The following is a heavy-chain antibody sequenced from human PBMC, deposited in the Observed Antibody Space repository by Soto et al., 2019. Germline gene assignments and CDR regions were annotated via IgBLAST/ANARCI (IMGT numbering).Heavy chain of an antibody. D-gene: IGHD3-16*01. J-gene: IGHJ4*02. CDR1: GFTFSSYG. V-gene: IGHV3-33*01. CDR2: IWYDGSNK. Sequence: QVQLVESGGGVVQPGRSLRLSCAASGFTFSSYGMHWVRQAPGKGLEWVAVIWYDGSNKYYADSVKGRFTISRDNSKNTLYLQMNSLRAEDRAVYYCAGDHRGVDYWGQGSLVTVSS. CDR3: AGDHRGVDY.